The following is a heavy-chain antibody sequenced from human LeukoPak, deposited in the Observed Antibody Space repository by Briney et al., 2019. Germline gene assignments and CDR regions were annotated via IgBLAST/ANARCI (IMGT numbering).Heavy chain of an antibody. CDR3: ARGDDSSSWYFWFDP. Sequence: PSETLSLTCTVSGGSITSSSYYWAWIRQPPGKGLEWIGSIYYSGSTYYNPSLKSRVTISVDTSKNQFSLKLSSVTAADTAVYYCARGDDSSSWYFWFDPWGQGTLVTVSS. J-gene: IGHJ5*02. CDR2: IYYSGST. CDR1: GGSITSSSYY. D-gene: IGHD6-13*01. V-gene: IGHV4-39*01.